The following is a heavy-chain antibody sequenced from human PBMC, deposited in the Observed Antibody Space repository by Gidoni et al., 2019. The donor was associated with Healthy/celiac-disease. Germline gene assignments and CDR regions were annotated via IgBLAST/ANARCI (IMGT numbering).Heavy chain of an antibody. CDR2: IKPNSGCT. J-gene: IGHJ4*02. CDR3: ARGFILSPYSGEPSFDY. V-gene: IGHV1-2*02. Sequence: QVQLVQSGAEVKKPGASVKVFCKASGYIFTGYYMHWVRQSPGQGLEWMGRIKPNSGCTYYAQKFQGRVTMTRDTSISTAYMELSRLRSDDTAVYYCARGFILSPYSGEPSFDYWGQGTLVTVSS. CDR1: GYIFTGYY. D-gene: IGHD6-19*01.